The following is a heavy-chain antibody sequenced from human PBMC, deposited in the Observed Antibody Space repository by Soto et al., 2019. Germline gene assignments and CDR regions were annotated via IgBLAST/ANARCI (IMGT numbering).Heavy chain of an antibody. Sequence: GGSLRLSCAASGFTFSGFSMNWVRQAPGKGLEWVSSVTSSPSSMFYADSVKGRFTISRDDAKDSLSLQMNSLRADDTAVYYCAREADFASSGYVLDYWGLGTLVTVSS. CDR2: VTSSPSSM. D-gene: IGHD3-22*01. J-gene: IGHJ4*02. V-gene: IGHV3-21*01. CDR3: AREADFASSGYVLDY. CDR1: GFTFSGFS.